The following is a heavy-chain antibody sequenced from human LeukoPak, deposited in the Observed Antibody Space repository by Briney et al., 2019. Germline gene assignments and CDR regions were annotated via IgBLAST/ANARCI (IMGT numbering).Heavy chain of an antibody. V-gene: IGHV3-21*01. J-gene: IGHJ5*02. CDR2: ISSSSTYI. CDR1: GFTFSTYS. CDR3: ARESDHYDSSGYYQGWFDP. Sequence: PGGTLRLSCAASGFTFSTYSMNWVRQAPGKGLEWVSSISSSSTYIYYADSVKGRFTISRDNAKTSLYLQMNSLRVEDTAVYYCARESDHYDSSGYYQGWFDPWGQGTLVTVSS. D-gene: IGHD3-22*01.